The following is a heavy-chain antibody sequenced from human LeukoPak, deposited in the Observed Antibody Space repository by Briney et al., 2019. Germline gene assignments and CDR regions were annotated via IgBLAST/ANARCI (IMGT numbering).Heavy chain of an antibody. CDR1: GYTFTSYA. V-gene: IGHV1-3*01. J-gene: IGHJ4*02. CDR2: INAGNGNT. CDR3: AKGSGSQTPLY. Sequence: GASVKVSCKASGYTFTSYAMHWVRQAPGQRLEWMGWINAGNGNTKYSQKLQGRVTITRDTSASTAYMELSSLRSEDTAVYYCAKGSGSQTPLYWGQGTLVTVSS. D-gene: IGHD3-10*01.